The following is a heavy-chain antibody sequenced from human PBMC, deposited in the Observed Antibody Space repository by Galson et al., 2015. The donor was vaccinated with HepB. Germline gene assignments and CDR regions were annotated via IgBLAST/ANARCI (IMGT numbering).Heavy chain of an antibody. CDR3: ASNRLGWFDP. J-gene: IGHJ5*02. V-gene: IGHV1-69*01. Sequence: SCKASGGTFSSYAISWVRQAPGQGLEWMGGIIPIFGTANYAQKFQGRVTITADESTSTAYMELSSLRSEDTAVYYCASNRLGWFDPWGQGTLVTVSS. D-gene: IGHD2/OR15-2a*01. CDR2: IIPIFGTA. CDR1: GGTFSSYA.